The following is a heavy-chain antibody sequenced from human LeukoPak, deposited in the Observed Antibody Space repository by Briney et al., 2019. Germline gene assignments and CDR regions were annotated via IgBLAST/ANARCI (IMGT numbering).Heavy chain of an antibody. CDR3: ATTPRYCSGGSCYYFDY. J-gene: IGHJ4*02. CDR2: FDPEDGET. Sequence: ASVKVSCKVSGYTLTELSMHWVRQAPGKGLEWMGGFDPEDGETIYAQKFQGRVTMTEDTSTDTAYMELSSLRSEDTAVYYCATTPRYCSGGSCYYFDYWGQGTLVTVSP. CDR1: GYTLTELS. D-gene: IGHD2-15*01. V-gene: IGHV1-24*01.